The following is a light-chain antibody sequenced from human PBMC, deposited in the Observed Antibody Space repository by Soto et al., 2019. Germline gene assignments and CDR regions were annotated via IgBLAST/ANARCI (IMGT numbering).Light chain of an antibody. J-gene: IGKJ2*01. CDR3: LQDYTYPFT. CDR2: GAS. V-gene: IGKV1-6*01. Sequence: AIPMTQSPSSLSASVGDRVTITCRASQDIWNDLAWYQQKPGKPPRLLIYGASTLQSGVPSRFGGSRSGTDVTLTITSLQPEDFASYYCLQDYTYPFTFGQWTKLDMK. CDR1: QDIWND.